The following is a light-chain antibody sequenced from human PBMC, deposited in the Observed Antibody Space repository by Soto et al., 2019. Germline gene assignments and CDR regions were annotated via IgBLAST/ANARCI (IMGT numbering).Light chain of an antibody. CDR3: QQSYSTPIT. J-gene: IGKJ5*01. V-gene: IGKV1-39*01. CDR1: QSISSY. Sequence: DIQMTQSPSSLSASVGDRVTITCRASQSISSYLNGYQQKPGKASKPLMYAASSLQSGVPSRFSGSGSGTDFVLTISSLQPEDFVTYCCQQSYSTPITCGRRTRLDI. CDR2: AAS.